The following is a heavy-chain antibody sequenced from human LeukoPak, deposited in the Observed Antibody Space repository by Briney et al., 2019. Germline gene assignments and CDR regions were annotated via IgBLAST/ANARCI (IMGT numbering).Heavy chain of an antibody. Sequence: ASVKVSCKASGYTFTGYYMHWVRQAPGQGLEWMGWINPNSGGTNYAQKFQDRFTMTRDTSISTAYIGLSRLRSDDTAVYYCARDLVSWHSSSSGYQYYYMDVWGKGTTVTVSS. V-gene: IGHV1-2*02. CDR3: ARDLVSWHSSSSGYQYYYMDV. J-gene: IGHJ6*03. CDR1: GYTFTGYY. CDR2: INPNSGGT. D-gene: IGHD6-6*01.